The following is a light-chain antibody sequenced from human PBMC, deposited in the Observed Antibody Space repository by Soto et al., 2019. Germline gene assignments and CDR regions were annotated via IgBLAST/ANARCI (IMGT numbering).Light chain of an antibody. CDR1: QTISTY. CDR2: DAS. CDR3: QQSDSTPYT. J-gene: IGKJ2*01. Sequence: DIQMTQSPSSLSASVGDRVTITCRASQTISTYVNWYQQKPGKAPRLLIYDASSLLSGVPSRFSGSGSGTDFTRTIASLQPEDFSTYYGQQSDSTPYTFGQGTKVEI. V-gene: IGKV1-39*01.